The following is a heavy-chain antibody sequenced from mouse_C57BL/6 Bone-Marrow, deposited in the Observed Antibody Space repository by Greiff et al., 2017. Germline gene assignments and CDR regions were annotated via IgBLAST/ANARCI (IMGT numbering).Heavy chain of an antibody. V-gene: IGHV3-6*01. CDR2: ISYDGSN. Sequence: DVKLQESGPGLVKPSQSLSLTCSVTGYSITSGYYWNWIRQFPGNKLEWMGYISYDGSNNYNPSLKNRISITRDTSKNQFFLKLNSVTTEDTATYYCARGPFYYGSSYVAWFAYWGQGTLVTVSA. D-gene: IGHD1-1*01. CDR1: GYSITSGYY. J-gene: IGHJ3*01. CDR3: ARGPFYYGSSYVAWFAY.